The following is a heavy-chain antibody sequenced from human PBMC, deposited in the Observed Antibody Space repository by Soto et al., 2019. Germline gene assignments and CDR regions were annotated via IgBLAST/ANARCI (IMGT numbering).Heavy chain of an antibody. V-gene: IGHV3-15*07. Sequence: EVQLVESGGGLVKPGGSLRLSCAASGFTFSNAWMNWVRQPPGKGLEWVGRIKSKTDGGTTDYAAPVKGRFTISRDDSKNTLYLQMNSLKTEDTAVYYCTKVGSSSGNGWYFDLWGRGTLVTVSS. D-gene: IGHD6-6*01. CDR2: IKSKTDGGTT. CDR3: TKVGSSSGNGWYFDL. CDR1: GFTFSNAW. J-gene: IGHJ2*01.